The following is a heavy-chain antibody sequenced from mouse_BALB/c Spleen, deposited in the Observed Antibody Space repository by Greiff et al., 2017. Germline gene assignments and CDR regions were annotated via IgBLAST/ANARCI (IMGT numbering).Heavy chain of an antibody. V-gene: IGHV3-8*02. J-gene: IGHJ4*01. Sequence: EVQLVESGPSLVKPSQTLSLTCSVTGDSITSGYWNWIRKFPGNKLEYMGYISYSGSTYYNPSLKSRISITRDTSKNQYYLQLNSVTTEDTATYYCARWKYGNYYYAMDYWGQGTSVTVSS. CDR3: ARWKYGNYYYAMDY. CDR2: ISYSGST. D-gene: IGHD2-10*02. CDR1: GDSITSGY.